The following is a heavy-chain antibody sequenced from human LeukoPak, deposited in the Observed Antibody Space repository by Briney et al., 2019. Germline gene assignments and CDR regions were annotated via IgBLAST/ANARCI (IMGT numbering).Heavy chain of an antibody. CDR2: IFYSGST. D-gene: IGHD3-22*01. Sequence: SETLSLTCTVSRGSVNSSNYFWGWTRQPPGKGLEWIVTIFYSGSTHYYPSLKRRVSISEETSKNQFFLNLNYVTAADTAVYYCAVAGVRHYDSSGLYAFDFWVQATKVTDSS. V-gene: IGHV4-39*01. CDR1: RGSVNSSNYF. CDR3: AVAGVRHYDSSGLYAFDF. J-gene: IGHJ3*01.